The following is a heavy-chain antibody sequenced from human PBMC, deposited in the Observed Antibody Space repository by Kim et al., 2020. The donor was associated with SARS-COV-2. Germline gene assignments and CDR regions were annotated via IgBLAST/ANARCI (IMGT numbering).Heavy chain of an antibody. J-gene: IGHJ6*02. CDR2: IYYSGST. CDR3: VTKGGYYYYGMDV. Sequence: SETLSLTCTVSGGSISSSSYYWGWIRQPPGKGLEWIGSIYYSGSTYYNPSLKSRVTISVDTSKNQFSLKLSSVTAADTAVYYCVTKGGYYYYGMDVWGQGTTVTVSS. CDR1: GGSISSSSYY. D-gene: IGHD2-8*01. V-gene: IGHV4-39*01.